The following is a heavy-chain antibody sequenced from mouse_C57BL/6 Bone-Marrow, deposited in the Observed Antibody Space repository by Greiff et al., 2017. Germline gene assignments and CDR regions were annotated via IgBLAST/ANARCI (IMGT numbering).Heavy chain of an antibody. Sequence: QVQLKQPGAELVMPGASVKLSCKASGYTFTSYWMHWVKQRPGQGLEWIGEIDPSDSYTNYNEKFKGKATLTADKSSSTAYMQFSSLTSEDSAIYYCARYRLNYFDYWGQGTTLTVSS. D-gene: IGHD2-12*01. V-gene: IGHV1-69*01. CDR1: GYTFTSYW. CDR2: IDPSDSYT. J-gene: IGHJ2*01. CDR3: ARYRLNYFDY.